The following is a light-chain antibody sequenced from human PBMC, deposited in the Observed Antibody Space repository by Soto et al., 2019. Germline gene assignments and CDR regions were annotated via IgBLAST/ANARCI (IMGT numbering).Light chain of an antibody. CDR3: SSFAGGGNPVL. Sequence: QSALTQPPSASGSLGQSVTISCTGTSSDVGGYNYVSWHQQHPGKAPKVMIYEVTKRPPGVPDRFSGSKSGNTASLTVSGPQAADEADYYCSSFAGGGNPVLLGGGTQLTVL. CDR1: SSDVGGYNY. V-gene: IGLV2-8*01. J-gene: IGLJ2*01. CDR2: EVT.